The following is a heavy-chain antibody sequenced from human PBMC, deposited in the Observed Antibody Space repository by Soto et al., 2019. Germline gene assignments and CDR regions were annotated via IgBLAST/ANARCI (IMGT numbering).Heavy chain of an antibody. CDR1: GFTFSSYE. V-gene: IGHV3-48*03. CDR3: ARDNRAGGGNYYDSSGYSFDVAFEGSGPPKRFEY. J-gene: IGHJ4*02. Sequence: GGSLRLSCAASGFTFSSYEMNWVRQAPGKGLEWVSYISSSGSTIYYADSVKCRFTISRDNAKNSLYLQMNSLRAEDTAVYYCARDNRAGGGNYYDSSGYSFDVAFEGSGPPKRFEYWGQGTLVTASS. D-gene: IGHD3-22*01. CDR2: ISSSGSTI.